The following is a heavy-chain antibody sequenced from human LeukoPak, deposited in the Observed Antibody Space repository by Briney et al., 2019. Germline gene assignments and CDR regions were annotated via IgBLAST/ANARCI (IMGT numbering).Heavy chain of an antibody. Sequence: ASVKVSCKASGYTFTGYYMHWVRQAPGQGLEWMGWINPNSGGTNYAQEFQGRVTMTRDTSISTAYMELSRLRSDDTAVYYCASIAAAGNEYFDYWGQGTLVTVSS. CDR3: ASIAAAGNEYFDY. D-gene: IGHD6-13*01. J-gene: IGHJ4*02. CDR2: INPNSGGT. CDR1: GYTFTGYY. V-gene: IGHV1-2*02.